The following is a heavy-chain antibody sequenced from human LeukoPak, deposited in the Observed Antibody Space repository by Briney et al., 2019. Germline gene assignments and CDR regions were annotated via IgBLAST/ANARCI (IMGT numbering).Heavy chain of an antibody. CDR3: ARMTYYSDSSASY. J-gene: IGHJ4*02. V-gene: IGHV3-74*01. D-gene: IGHD3-22*01. CDR2: INSEGSSI. Sequence: GGSLRLSCAASGFTFSSYWMYWVRQAPGKGLVWVSGINSEGSSIIYAGSVKGRFTMSRDNAKNTLYLQMSSLRVEDTAVYYCARMTYYSDSSASYWGQGTLVTVSS. CDR1: GFTFSSYW.